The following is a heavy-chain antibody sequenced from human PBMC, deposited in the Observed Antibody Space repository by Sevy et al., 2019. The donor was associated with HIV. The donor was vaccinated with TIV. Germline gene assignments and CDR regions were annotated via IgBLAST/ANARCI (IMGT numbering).Heavy chain of an antibody. CDR3: ARKYDSSGYFDY. CDR1: GFTFSRYA. V-gene: IGHV3-23*01. CDR2: ISGSGGSGDKT. D-gene: IGHD3-22*01. Sequence: GGSLRLSCAASGFTFSRYAMNWVRQAPGKGLEWVSGISGSGGSGDKTNYADSVKGRFTVSRDDSKNSLYLQLNSLRAEDTAIYYCARKYDSSGYFDYWGQGTLGTVSS. J-gene: IGHJ4*02.